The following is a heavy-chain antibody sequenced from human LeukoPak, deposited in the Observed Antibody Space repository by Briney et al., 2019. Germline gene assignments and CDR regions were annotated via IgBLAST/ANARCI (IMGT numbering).Heavy chain of an antibody. V-gene: IGHV3-21*01. Sequence: PGGSLRLSCAASGFTFSSYSMNWVRQAPGKGLEWVSSISSSSSYIYYADSVKGRFTISRDNSKNTLYLQMNSLRAEDTAVYYCARGSYSSGWFDAFDIWGQGTMVTVSS. CDR3: ARGSYSSGWFDAFDI. D-gene: IGHD6-19*01. J-gene: IGHJ3*02. CDR1: GFTFSSYS. CDR2: ISSSSSYI.